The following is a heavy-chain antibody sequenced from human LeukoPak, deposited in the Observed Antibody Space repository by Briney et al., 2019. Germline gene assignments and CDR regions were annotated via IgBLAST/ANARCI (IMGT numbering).Heavy chain of an antibody. CDR3: ARDERSRYFDL. Sequence: PGGSLRLSCAASGFTFSDHTFQWVRQAPDKGLEWVAVIAPDGSQKWYADSVRGRFTISRDNSKNTLSLHMNSLQTEDTAVYYCARDERSRYFDLWGRGTLVAVSS. V-gene: IGHV3-30-3*01. J-gene: IGHJ2*01. CDR2: IAPDGSQK. CDR1: GFTFSDHT. D-gene: IGHD1-1*01.